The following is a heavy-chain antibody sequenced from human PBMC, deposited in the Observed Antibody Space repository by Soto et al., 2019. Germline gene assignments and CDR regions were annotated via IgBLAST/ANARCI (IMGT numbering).Heavy chain of an antibody. Sequence: EVHLLESGGGLVQPGGSLRLSCADSGFTFINYAMNWVRQAPGKGLEWVSSISGGGDAAFFPDSVRGRFTISRDNSQNTVTLQMNSLGVDDTALYYCARKILGSTSRPNYWYFDLWGRGTLVTVSS. CDR1: GFTFINYA. V-gene: IGHV3-23*01. CDR2: ISGGGDAA. D-gene: IGHD2-2*01. CDR3: ARKILGSTSRPNYWYFDL. J-gene: IGHJ2*01.